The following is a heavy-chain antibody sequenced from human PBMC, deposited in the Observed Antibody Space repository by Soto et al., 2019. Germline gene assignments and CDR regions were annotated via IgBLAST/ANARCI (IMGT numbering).Heavy chain of an antibody. Sequence: GGSLRLSCAASGFTFSSYSMNWVRQAPGKGLEWVSSISCSSSYIYYADSVKGRFTISRDNAKNTLYLQMNSLRAEDTAVYYCAKDQRIAAAGKGFPGYWGQGTLVTVSS. CDR3: AKDQRIAAAGKGFPGY. CDR2: ISCSSSYI. D-gene: IGHD6-13*01. V-gene: IGHV3-21*04. J-gene: IGHJ4*02. CDR1: GFTFSSYS.